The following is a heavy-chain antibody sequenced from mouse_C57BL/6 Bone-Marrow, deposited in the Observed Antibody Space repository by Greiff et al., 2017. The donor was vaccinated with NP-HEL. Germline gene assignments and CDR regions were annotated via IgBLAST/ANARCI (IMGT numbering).Heavy chain of an antibody. CDR2: IDPEDGDT. CDR1: GFNIKDYY. V-gene: IGHV14-1*01. J-gene: IGHJ2*01. Sequence: DVQLQESGAELVRPGASVKLSCTASGFNIKDYYMHWVKQRPEQGLEWIGRIDPEDGDTEYAPKFQGKATMTADTSSNTAYLQLSSLTSEDTAVYYCLITTVVARGYWGQGTTLTVSS. CDR3: LITTVVARGY. D-gene: IGHD1-1*01.